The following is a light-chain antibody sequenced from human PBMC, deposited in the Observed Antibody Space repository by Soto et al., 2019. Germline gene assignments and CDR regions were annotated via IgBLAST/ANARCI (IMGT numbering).Light chain of an antibody. CDR2: GAC. CDR3: QQYGSSSWT. V-gene: IGKV3-20*01. J-gene: IGKJ1*01. Sequence: IVLTQSPGTLSLSPGERATLSCRASQSVSSSYLAWYQQKPGQAPRLLIYGACSRATGIPDRFSGSGSGTDFTLTISRLEPEDFAVYYCQQYGSSSWTFGQGTKVDIK. CDR1: QSVSSSY.